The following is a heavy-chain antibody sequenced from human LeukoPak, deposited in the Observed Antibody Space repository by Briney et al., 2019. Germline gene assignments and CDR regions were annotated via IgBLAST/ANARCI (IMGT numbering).Heavy chain of an antibody. Sequence: PGGSLRLSCAASGFTFSSYAMSWVRQAPGKGLEWVSAISGSGGSTYYADSVKGRFTISRDNSKNTLYLQMNSLRAEDTVVYYCANTEYSRSWYYFNYWGQGSLVAVYS. CDR1: GFTFSSYA. J-gene: IGHJ4*02. D-gene: IGHD6-13*01. CDR3: ANTEYSRSWYYFNY. CDR2: ISGSGGST. V-gene: IGHV3-23*01.